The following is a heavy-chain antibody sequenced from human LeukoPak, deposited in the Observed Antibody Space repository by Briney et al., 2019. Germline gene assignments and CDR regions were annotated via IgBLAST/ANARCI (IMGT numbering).Heavy chain of an antibody. CDR2: ISYDGSNK. CDR3: ARDPSTIPSY. Sequence: GGSLRLSCAASGFTFSSHWMHWVRQAPGKGLEWVAVISYDGSNKYYADSVKGRFTISRDNSKNTLYLQMSSLRAEDTAVYYCARDPSTIPSYWGQGTLVTVSS. CDR1: GFTFSSHW. J-gene: IGHJ4*02. D-gene: IGHD2-21*01. V-gene: IGHV3-30-3*01.